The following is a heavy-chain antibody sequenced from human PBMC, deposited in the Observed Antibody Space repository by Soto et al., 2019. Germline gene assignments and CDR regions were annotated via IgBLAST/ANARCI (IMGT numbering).Heavy chain of an antibody. CDR2: IIPMFGTT. Sequence: SVKVSCKASRGTFSSYAISWVRQAPGQGLEWMGGIIPMFGTTNYAQKFQGRVTITADESTSTAYMELSSLRSEDTAVYYCARVVTVVKSFHYWYFDLWGRGTLVTVS. CDR3: ARVVTVVKSFHYWYFDL. V-gene: IGHV1-69*13. CDR1: RGTFSSYA. D-gene: IGHD2-15*01. J-gene: IGHJ2*01.